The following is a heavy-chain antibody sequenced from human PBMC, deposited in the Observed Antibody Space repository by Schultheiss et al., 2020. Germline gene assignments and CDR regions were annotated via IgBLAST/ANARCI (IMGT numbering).Heavy chain of an antibody. D-gene: IGHD5-24*01. V-gene: IGHV3-30*18. J-gene: IGHJ4*02. Sequence: GGSLRLSCAASGFTFSSYGMHWVRQAPGKGLEWVAVISYDGSNKYYADSVKGRFTISRDNSKNTLYLQMNSLRAEDTAVYYCAKSASRDGYNTFDYWGQGTLVTVS. CDR1: GFTFSSYG. CDR2: ISYDGSNK. CDR3: AKSASRDGYNTFDY.